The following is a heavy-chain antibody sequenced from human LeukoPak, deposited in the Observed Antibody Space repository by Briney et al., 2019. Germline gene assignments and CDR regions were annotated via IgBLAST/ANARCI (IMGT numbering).Heavy chain of an antibody. D-gene: IGHD2-2*01. CDR2: IWYDGSNK. V-gene: IGHV3-33*01. Sequence: GRSLRLSCAASGFTFSSYGMHWVRQAPGKGLEWVADIWYDGSNKYYADSVKGRFTISRDNSKNTLYLQMNSLRAEDTAVYYCARDRYCSSTSCWGGWFDPWGQGTLVTVSS. CDR1: GFTFSSYG. J-gene: IGHJ5*02. CDR3: ARDRYCSSTSCWGGWFDP.